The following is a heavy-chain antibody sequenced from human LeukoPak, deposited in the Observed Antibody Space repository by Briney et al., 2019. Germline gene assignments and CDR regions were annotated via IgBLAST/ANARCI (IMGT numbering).Heavy chain of an antibody. CDR2: IYYSGST. V-gene: IGHV4-39*02. J-gene: IGHJ4*02. Sequence: SETLSLTCTVSGGSISSSSYYWGWIRQPLGKGLEWIGSIYYSGSTYYNPSLKSRVTISVDTSKNQFSLKLSSVTAADTAVYYCARERGGRWLQLLDYWGQGTLVTVSS. D-gene: IGHD5-24*01. CDR3: ARERGGRWLQLLDY. CDR1: GGSISSSSYY.